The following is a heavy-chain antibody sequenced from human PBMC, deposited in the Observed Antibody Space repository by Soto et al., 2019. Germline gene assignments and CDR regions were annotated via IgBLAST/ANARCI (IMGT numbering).Heavy chain of an antibody. CDR1: EYTLVNFD. CDR3: ARMSSAGTLNWFDP. J-gene: IGHJ5*02. D-gene: IGHD6-13*01. V-gene: IGHV1-8*01. CDR2: MNPGSGQT. Sequence: ASEYTLVNFDISWVRHAAGQGLEWLGWMNPGSGQTGYASKFQGRVAMTRDASTGTSHLELSSLTSGDTAVYYCARMSSAGTLNWFDPWGQGTLVTVSS.